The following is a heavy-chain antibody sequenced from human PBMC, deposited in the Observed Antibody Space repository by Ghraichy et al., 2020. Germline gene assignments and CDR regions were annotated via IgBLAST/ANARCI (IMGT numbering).Heavy chain of an antibody. J-gene: IGHJ6*03. V-gene: IGHV4-39*01. CDR1: GGSISSSSYY. CDR2: IYYSGST. Sequence: SETLSLTCTVSGGSISSSSYYWGWIRQPPGKGLEWIGSIYYSGSTYYNPSLKSRVTISVDTSKNQFSLKLSSVTAADTAVYYCASTPAPGIAAAGLFNWRSVYSYYMDVWGKRKTVTVSS. CDR3: ASTPAPGIAAAGLFNWRSVYSYYMDV. D-gene: IGHD6-13*01.